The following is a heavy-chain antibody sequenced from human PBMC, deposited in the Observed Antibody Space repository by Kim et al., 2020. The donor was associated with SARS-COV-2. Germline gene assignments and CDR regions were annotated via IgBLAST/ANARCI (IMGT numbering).Heavy chain of an antibody. V-gene: IGHV3-49*03. CDR1: GFTFGDYA. Sequence: GGSLRLSCTASGFTFGDYALSWFRQAPGKGLAWVGFIRNQAYGGTTEYAASVKSRCTISRDDSKSIAYLQKNSLKTEDTAMYYCTRLGYCSGDTCYFDYWGQGTLVTVSS. D-gene: IGHD2-15*01. CDR2: IRNQAYGGTT. J-gene: IGHJ4*03. CDR3: TRLGYCSGDTCYFDY.